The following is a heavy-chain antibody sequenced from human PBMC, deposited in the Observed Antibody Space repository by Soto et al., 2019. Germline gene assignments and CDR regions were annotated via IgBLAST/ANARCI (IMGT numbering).Heavy chain of an antibody. J-gene: IGHJ4*02. CDR2: ICYSGST. Sequence: LTCTVSGDSISSSNYFWGWIRQPPGKGLEWIGTICYSGSTYYNPSLKSRVTISVDTSKNQFSLKLTSVTAADTALYYCARRYGWLYFDYWGQGSLVTVSS. V-gene: IGHV4-39*01. CDR1: GDSISSSNYF. CDR3: ARRYGWLYFDY. D-gene: IGHD3-10*01.